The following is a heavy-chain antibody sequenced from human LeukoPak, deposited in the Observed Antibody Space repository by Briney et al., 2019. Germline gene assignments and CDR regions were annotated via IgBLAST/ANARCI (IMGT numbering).Heavy chain of an antibody. J-gene: IGHJ4*02. CDR1: GFTFSSYA. CDR2: ISYDGSNK. Sequence: PGGSLRLSCAASGFTFSSYAMHWVRQAPGKGLEWVAVISYDGSNKYYADSVKGRFTISRDNSKNTLYLQMNSLRAEDTAVYYCARDSSGWYASYYFDYWGQGTLVTVSS. D-gene: IGHD6-19*01. V-gene: IGHV3-30*04. CDR3: ARDSSGWYASYYFDY.